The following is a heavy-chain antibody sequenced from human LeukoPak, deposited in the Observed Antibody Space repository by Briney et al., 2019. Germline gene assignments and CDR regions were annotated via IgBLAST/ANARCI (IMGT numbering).Heavy chain of an antibody. V-gene: IGHV4-59*13. CDR2: IYYSGST. CDR3: ARTTRGDSGYGD. CDR1: GGSISGYY. D-gene: IGHD5-12*01. J-gene: IGHJ4*02. Sequence: SETLSLTCTVSGGSISGYYWTWIRQPPGQGLEWIGYIYYSGSTNYNPSLKSRVTISVDTSKNQFSLKLSSVTAADTAVYYCARTTRGDSGYGDWGQGTLVTVSS.